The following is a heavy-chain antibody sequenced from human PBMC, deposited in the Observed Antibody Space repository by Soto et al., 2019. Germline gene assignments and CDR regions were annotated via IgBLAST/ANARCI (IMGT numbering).Heavy chain of an antibody. J-gene: IGHJ4*02. CDR2: IKTKGDGGTT. V-gene: IGHV3-15*07. D-gene: IGHD6-19*01. CDR1: GFTFNNAW. Sequence: EVQLVESGGGLVEPGWSLRLSCAASGFTFNNAWMNWVRQAPGKGLEWVGRIKTKGDGGTTDYAAPVKGRFTISRDDSKTTLYLQMNSLKTEDTAGYYCTTDSRWAVAGSPTQDYWGQGTLVTVSS. CDR3: TTDSRWAVAGSPTQDY.